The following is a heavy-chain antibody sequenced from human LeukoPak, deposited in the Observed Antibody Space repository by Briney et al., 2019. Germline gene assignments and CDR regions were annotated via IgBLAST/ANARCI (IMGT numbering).Heavy chain of an antibody. CDR2: IYSGGST. J-gene: IGHJ4*02. CDR3: AKDLTSGYSYGVDY. D-gene: IGHD5-18*01. CDR1: GFTVSSNY. V-gene: IGHV3-53*01. Sequence: GGSLRLSCAASGFTVSSNYMSWVRQAPGKGLEWVSVIYSGGSTYYADSVKGRFTISRDNSKNTLYLQMNSLRAEDTAVYYCAKDLTSGYSYGVDYWGQGTLVTVSS.